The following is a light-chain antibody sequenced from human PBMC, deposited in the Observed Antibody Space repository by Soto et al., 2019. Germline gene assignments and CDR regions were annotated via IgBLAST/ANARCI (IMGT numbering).Light chain of an antibody. CDR3: QQYNRWPFP. Sequence: EIVMTQSPATLSVSPGEGATLSCRANQPVSSHLAWYQHKPGQAPRLLIHAASTRAPRVPVRFSGSGSGTEFTPTISTLQSEDFAVYYCQQYNRWPFPFGQGTKVEIK. CDR1: QPVSSH. J-gene: IGKJ2*01. V-gene: IGKV3-15*01. CDR2: AAS.